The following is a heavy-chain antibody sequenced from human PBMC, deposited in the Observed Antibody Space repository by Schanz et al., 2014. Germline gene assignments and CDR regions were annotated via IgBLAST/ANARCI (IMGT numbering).Heavy chain of an antibody. CDR1: GFTVSSNY. Sequence: EVQLVESGGGLVQPGGSLRLSCAASGFTVSSNYMSWVRQAPGKGLEWVSGISDRGDGTNYADSVKGRFTISRDNSKNTLYLQMNSLRTEDTAVYYCARGDMVRGVFDYWGQGTLVTVSS. J-gene: IGHJ4*02. D-gene: IGHD3-10*01. CDR3: ARGDMVRGVFDY. CDR2: SDRGDGT. V-gene: IGHV3-66*02.